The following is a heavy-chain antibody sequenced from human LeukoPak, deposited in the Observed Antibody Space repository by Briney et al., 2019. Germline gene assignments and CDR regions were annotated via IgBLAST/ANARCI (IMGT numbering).Heavy chain of an antibody. CDR3: ARASTMIAPSIDY. V-gene: IGHV4-38-2*02. D-gene: IGHD3-22*01. J-gene: IGHJ4*02. Sequence: SETLSLTCTVSGYSISSGYYWGWIRQPPGKGLEWIGSIYHSGSTYYNPSLKSRVTISVDTSKNQFSLKLSSVTAADTAVYYCARASTMIAPSIDYWGQGTLVTVSS. CDR2: IYHSGST. CDR1: GYSISSGYY.